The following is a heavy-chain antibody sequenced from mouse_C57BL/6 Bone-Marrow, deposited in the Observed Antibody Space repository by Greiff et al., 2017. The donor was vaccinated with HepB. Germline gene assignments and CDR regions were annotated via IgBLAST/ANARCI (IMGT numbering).Heavy chain of an antibody. CDR3: VGERRYFDY. Sequence: EVQLQQSGGGLVQPKGSLKLSCAASGFSFNTYAMNWVRQAPGKGVEWVARIRSKSNNYATYYADSVKDRFTISRDDSESMLYLQMNNLKTEDTAMYYCVGERRYFDYWGQGTTLTVSS. CDR2: IRSKSNNYAT. J-gene: IGHJ2*01. CDR1: GFSFNTYA. V-gene: IGHV10-1*01.